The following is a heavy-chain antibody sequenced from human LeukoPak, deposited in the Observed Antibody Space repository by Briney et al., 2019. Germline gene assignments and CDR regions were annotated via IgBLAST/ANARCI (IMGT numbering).Heavy chain of an antibody. Sequence: ASVKVSCKASGYTFTSYAMHWVRQAPGQRLEWMGWINAGNGNTKYSQKFQGRVTITRDTSASTAYMEVSSLRSEDTAVYYCARDRGDYYGSGYFDYWGQGTLVTVSS. CDR1: GYTFTSYA. V-gene: IGHV1-3*01. CDR3: ARDRGDYYGSGYFDY. D-gene: IGHD3-10*01. CDR2: INAGNGNT. J-gene: IGHJ4*02.